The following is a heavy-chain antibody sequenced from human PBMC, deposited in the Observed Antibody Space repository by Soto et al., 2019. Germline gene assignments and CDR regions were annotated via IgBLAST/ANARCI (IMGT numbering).Heavy chain of an antibody. Sequence: QVQLVESGGGVVQPGRSLRLSCAASGFTFSNYVMHWVRQAPGKGLEWVAVISSDGSTKYYTDSMKGRFTISRDNSKDTRYLQRNNLRGGDTAVYCCARENSGWSYYFDYWGQGTLVTVSS. CDR3: ARENSGWSYYFDY. J-gene: IGHJ4*02. CDR1: GFTFSNYV. V-gene: IGHV3-30-3*01. CDR2: ISSDGSTK. D-gene: IGHD6-19*01.